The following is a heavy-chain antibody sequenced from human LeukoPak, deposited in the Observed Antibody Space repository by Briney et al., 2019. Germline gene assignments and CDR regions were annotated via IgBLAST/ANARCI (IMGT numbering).Heavy chain of an antibody. CDR3: AKDDGSGTSYFDY. D-gene: IGHD3-22*01. CDR1: GFTFSSYA. J-gene: IGHJ4*02. Sequence: GGSLRLSCAASGFTFSSYAMSWVRQAPGKGLEWVSAISGSGGSTYYADSVKGRFTISRDNSKNTLYLQMSSLRAEDTAVYYCAKDDGSGTSYFDYWGQGTLVTVSS. CDR2: ISGSGGST. V-gene: IGHV3-23*01.